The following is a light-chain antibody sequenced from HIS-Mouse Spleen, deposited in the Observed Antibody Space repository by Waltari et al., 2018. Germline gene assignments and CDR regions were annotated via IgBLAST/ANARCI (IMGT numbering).Light chain of an antibody. Sequence: NFMLTQPHSVSESPGKTVTISCTGSSGSIASNYVQWYQQRPGSAPTTVIYEDNQRPPGVPARFSGSSDSSSNSASLTISGLKTEDEADYYCQSYDSSNVVFGGGTKLTVL. CDR1: SGSIASNY. CDR3: QSYDSSNVV. J-gene: IGLJ2*01. V-gene: IGLV6-57*02. CDR2: EDN.